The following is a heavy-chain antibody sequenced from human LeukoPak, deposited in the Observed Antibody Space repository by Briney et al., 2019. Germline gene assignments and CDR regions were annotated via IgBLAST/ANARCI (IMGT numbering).Heavy chain of an antibody. Sequence: SAKVSCKASGGTFSSYTISWGRQAPGQGVEWMGRIIPILGIANYAQKFQGRVTITADKSTSTAYMELSSLRSEGTAVYYCARDGQWELPVPYYFDYWGQGTLVTVSS. CDR3: ARDGQWELPVPYYFDY. D-gene: IGHD1-26*01. V-gene: IGHV1-69*04. J-gene: IGHJ4*02. CDR2: IIPILGIA. CDR1: GGTFSSYT.